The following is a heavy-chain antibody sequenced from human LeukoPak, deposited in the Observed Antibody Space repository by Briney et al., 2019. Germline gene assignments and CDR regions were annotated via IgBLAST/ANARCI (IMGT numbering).Heavy chain of an antibody. CDR3: ASTSPCSGGSCYPLGY. V-gene: IGHV1-18*01. CDR2: ISAYNGNT. J-gene: IGHJ4*02. CDR1: GYTFTSYG. Sequence: ASVKVSCKASGYTFTSYGISWVRQAPGQGLEWMGWISAYNGNTNYAQKLQGRVTMTTDTSTNTAYMELRSLRSDDTAVYYCASTSPCSGGSCYPLGYWGQGTLVTVSS. D-gene: IGHD2-15*01.